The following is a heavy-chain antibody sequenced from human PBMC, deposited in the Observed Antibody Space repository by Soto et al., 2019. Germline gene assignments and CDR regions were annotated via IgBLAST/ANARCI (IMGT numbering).Heavy chain of an antibody. CDR1: GFSLSTSGVG. J-gene: IGHJ5*02. CDR2: IYWDDDK. CDR3: AHRRTVTTSFDP. V-gene: IGHV2-5*02. Sequence: SGPTLVNPTQTLTLTCTFSGFSLSTSGVGVGWIRQPPEKALEWLALIYWDDDKRYNPSLNSRLSITKDTSKNQVVLTMTYMDPVDTAAYYCAHRRTVTTSFDPWGQGTLVTVSS. D-gene: IGHD4-4*01.